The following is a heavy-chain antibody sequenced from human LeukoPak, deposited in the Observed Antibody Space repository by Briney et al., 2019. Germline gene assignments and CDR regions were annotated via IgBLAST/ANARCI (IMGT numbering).Heavy chain of an antibody. V-gene: IGHV3-21*04. D-gene: IGHD6-19*01. CDR3: ARAEYGQQWLVRPPNDY. Sequence: GGSLRLSCAASGFTFSDYRMNWVRQAPGKGLEWVSSISSRNSYIYYADSLKGRFTISRDNAKNSLYLQMNSLRSDDTAVYYCARAEYGQQWLVRPPNDYWGQGTLVTVSS. J-gene: IGHJ4*02. CDR1: GFTFSDYR. CDR2: ISSRNSYI.